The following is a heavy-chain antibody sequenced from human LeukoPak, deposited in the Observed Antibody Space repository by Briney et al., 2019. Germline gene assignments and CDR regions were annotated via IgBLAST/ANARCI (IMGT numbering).Heavy chain of an antibody. V-gene: IGHV4-61*01. CDR1: GGSVSSGSYY. J-gene: IGHJ4*02. D-gene: IGHD5-24*01. Sequence: SETLSLTCTVSGGSVSSGSYYWSWIRQPPGKGLEWIGYIYYSGSTSYNPSLKSRVTISVDTSKNQFSLKLSSVTAADTAVYYCARERGRWLQPFDYWGQGTLVTVSS. CDR2: IYYSGST. CDR3: ARERGRWLQPFDY.